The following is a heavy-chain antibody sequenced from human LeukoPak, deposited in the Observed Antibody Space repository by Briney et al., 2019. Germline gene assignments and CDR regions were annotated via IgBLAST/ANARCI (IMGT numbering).Heavy chain of an antibody. CDR2: IYYSGST. CDR3: ARGPDTAMVTYYYYGVDV. J-gene: IGHJ6*02. Sequence: SETLSLTCTVSGGSISSYYWSWIRQPPGKGLEWIGYIYYSGSTNYNPSLKSRVTISVDTSKNQFSLKLSSVTAADTAVYYCARGPDTAMVTYYYYGVDVWGQGTTVTVSS. CDR1: GGSISSYY. D-gene: IGHD5-18*01. V-gene: IGHV4-59*01.